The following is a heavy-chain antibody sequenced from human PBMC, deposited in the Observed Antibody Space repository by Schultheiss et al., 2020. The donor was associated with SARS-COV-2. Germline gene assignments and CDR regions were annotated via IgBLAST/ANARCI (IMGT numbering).Heavy chain of an antibody. V-gene: IGHV3-33*08. CDR1: GFTFSSYG. Sequence: GGSLRLSCAASGFTFSSYGMHWVRQAPGKGLEWVAVIWYDGSNKYYADSVKGRFTISRDNSKNTLYLQMNSLRVEDTAVYYCARDCGKGYGMDVWGQGTTVTVSS. CDR3: ARDCGKGYGMDV. D-gene: IGHD2-21*01. J-gene: IGHJ6*02. CDR2: IWYDGSNK.